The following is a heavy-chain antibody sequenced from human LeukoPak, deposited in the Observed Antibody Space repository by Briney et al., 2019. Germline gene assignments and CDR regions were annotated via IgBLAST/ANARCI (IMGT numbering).Heavy chain of an antibody. CDR1: GGSISSNSYY. V-gene: IGHV4-39*01. Sequence: SETLSLTCTVSGGSISSNSYYWGWIRQPPGKGLDPIGSIHYIGSTYYNPSLKSRVTISVDTSKNQFSLKLSSVTAADTAVYYCARQPRAVSNSYFDPWGQGTLVTVSS. D-gene: IGHD2-2*01. J-gene: IGHJ5*02. CDR2: IHYIGST. CDR3: ARQPRAVSNSYFDP.